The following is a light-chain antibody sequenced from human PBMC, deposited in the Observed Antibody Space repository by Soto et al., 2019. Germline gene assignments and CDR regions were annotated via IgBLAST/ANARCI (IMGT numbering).Light chain of an antibody. Sequence: QSALTQPRSVSGSPGQSVAISCTGSSSDVRGFNYVSWYQQHPGKAPKLMIYDVSKRPPGVPDRFSASKSGNTASLTISGLQAEDEADYYCCSYAGSSTYVSFGGGTKLTVL. V-gene: IGLV2-11*01. J-gene: IGLJ2*01. CDR1: SSDVRGFNY. CDR2: DVS. CDR3: CSYAGSSTYVS.